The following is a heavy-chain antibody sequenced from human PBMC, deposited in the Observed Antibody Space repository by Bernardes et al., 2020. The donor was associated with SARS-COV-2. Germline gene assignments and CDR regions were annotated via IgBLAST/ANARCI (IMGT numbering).Heavy chain of an antibody. Sequence: TLSLTCAVYGVSLTGFYWNWIRHPPGKGLAWIGEINYSGSTNYNPSLKSRVTISVDTSKNQFSLKLSSVTAADTAVYYCARAVWGIWHFDLWGRDTLVTVSS. D-gene: IGHD3-16*01. CDR1: GVSLTGFY. V-gene: IGHV4-34*01. J-gene: IGHJ2*01. CDR3: ARAVWGIWHFDL. CDR2: INYSGST.